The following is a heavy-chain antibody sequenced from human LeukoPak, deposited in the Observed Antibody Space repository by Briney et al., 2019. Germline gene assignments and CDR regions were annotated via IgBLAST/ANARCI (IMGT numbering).Heavy chain of an antibody. D-gene: IGHD2-21*01. Sequence: SQTLSLTCTVSSGSISSGDYYWSWIRQPPGKGLEWIGYIYYSGSTYYNPSLKSRVTISVDTSKNQFSLTLRSVTAADTALYYCARVGKYCGGDCYSVKYWGQGTLVTVSS. V-gene: IGHV4-30-4*08. J-gene: IGHJ4*02. CDR3: ARVGKYCGGDCYSVKY. CDR1: SGSISSGDYY. CDR2: IYYSGST.